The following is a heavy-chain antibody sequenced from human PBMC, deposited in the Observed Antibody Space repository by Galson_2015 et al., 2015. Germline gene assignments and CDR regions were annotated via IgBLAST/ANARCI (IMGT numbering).Heavy chain of an antibody. V-gene: IGHV3-64D*06. CDR1: GFTFSSYA. CDR2: ISSNGGST. J-gene: IGHJ4*02. D-gene: IGHD4-17*01. CDR3: VKGAGDYGPLGY. Sequence: SLRLSCAASGFTFSSYAMHWVRQAPGKGLEYVSAISSNGGSTYYADSVKGRFTISRDNSKNTLHLQMSSLRAEDTAMYYCVKGAGDYGPLGYWGQGTLVTVSS.